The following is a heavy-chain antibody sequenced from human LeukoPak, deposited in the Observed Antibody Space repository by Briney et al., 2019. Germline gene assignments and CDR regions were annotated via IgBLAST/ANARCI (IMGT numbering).Heavy chain of an antibody. CDR1: GYTFTSYG. V-gene: IGHV1-18*01. CDR2: ISAYNGNT. CDR3: ARDQSWFGELSLDY. J-gene: IGHJ4*02. D-gene: IGHD3-10*01. Sequence: ASVKVSCKASGYTFTSYGISWVRQAPGQGLEWMGSISAYNGNTTYAQKLQGRVTMTTETSTSTAYMELRSLRSDDTAVYYCARDQSWFGELSLDYWGQGTLVTVSS.